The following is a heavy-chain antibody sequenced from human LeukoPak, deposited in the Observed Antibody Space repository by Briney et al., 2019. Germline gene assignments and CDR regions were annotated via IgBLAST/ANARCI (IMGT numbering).Heavy chain of an antibody. Sequence: SETLSLTCTVSGGSISSYYWSWIRQPPGKGLEWIGYIYYSGTTNYNPSLRSRVTISVDTSKNQFCLKLSSVTAADTAVYFCARQVGATFDYWGQGALVTVSS. CDR1: GGSISSYY. D-gene: IGHD1-26*01. V-gene: IGHV4-59*08. CDR2: IYYSGTT. CDR3: ARQVGATFDY. J-gene: IGHJ4*02.